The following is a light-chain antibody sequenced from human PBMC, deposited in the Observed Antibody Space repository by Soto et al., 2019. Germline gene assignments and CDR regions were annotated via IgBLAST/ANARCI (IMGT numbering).Light chain of an antibody. V-gene: IGLV1-40*01. J-gene: IGLJ2*01. Sequence: QPVLTQPPSVSGAPGQRVTISCTGSSSNIGAGYDVHWYQHLPGITPKLLIYENSNRPSGVPDRFSGSKSGTSASLAISGLQAEDEADYYCQSYDSSLSGSRVFGGGTKVTVL. CDR2: ENS. CDR1: SSNIGAGYD. CDR3: QSYDSSLSGSRV.